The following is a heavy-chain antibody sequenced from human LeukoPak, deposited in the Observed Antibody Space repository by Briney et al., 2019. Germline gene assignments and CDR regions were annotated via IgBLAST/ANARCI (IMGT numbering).Heavy chain of an antibody. J-gene: IGHJ5*02. CDR3: AREAFGSGSYFRPSNWFDP. Sequence: GGSLRLSCAASGFTFSSYDMHWVRQATGKGLEWVSAIGTAGDTYYPGSVKGRFTISRDNAKNSLYLQMNSLRAEDTAVYYCAREAFGSGSYFRPSNWFDPWGQGTLVTVSS. D-gene: IGHD3-10*01. CDR2: IGTAGDT. CDR1: GFTFSSYD. V-gene: IGHV3-13*01.